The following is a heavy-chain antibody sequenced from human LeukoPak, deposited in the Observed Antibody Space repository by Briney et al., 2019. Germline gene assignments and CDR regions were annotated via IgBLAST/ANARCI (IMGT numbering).Heavy chain of an antibody. J-gene: IGHJ4*02. V-gene: IGHV1-18*01. Sequence: ASVKVSCKASGYTFTRYGISWVRQAPGQGLEWMGWISAYNGNIKYAQKFQGRVTMTTDTSTSTAYMELRSLTSDDAAVYYCARDRDSSGYDFDYWGQGTLVTVSS. CDR1: GYTFTRYG. D-gene: IGHD3-22*01. CDR3: ARDRDSSGYDFDY. CDR2: ISAYNGNI.